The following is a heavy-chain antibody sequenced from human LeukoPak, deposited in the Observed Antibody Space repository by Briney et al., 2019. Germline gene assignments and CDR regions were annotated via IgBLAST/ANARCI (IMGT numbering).Heavy chain of an antibody. CDR1: GGSFTADY. Sequence: SETLSLTCAVYGGSFTADYWTWIRQPPGKGLEWIGEVHHSGITNYKPSLRSRVTISLDTSKNQFSLKLSSVTAADTAVYYCARGPKPAYSSSWAPLDYWGQGNLVTVSS. D-gene: IGHD6-13*01. J-gene: IGHJ4*02. V-gene: IGHV4-34*01. CDR2: VHHSGIT. CDR3: ARGPKPAYSSSWAPLDY.